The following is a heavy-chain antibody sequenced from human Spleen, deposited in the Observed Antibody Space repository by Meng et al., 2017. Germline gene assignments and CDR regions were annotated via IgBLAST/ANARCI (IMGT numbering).Heavy chain of an antibody. J-gene: IGHJ4*02. CDR2: INPNSGVT. CDR1: GYSFTGYY. Sequence: ASVKVSCKASGYSFTGYYMHWVRQAPGQGLEWMGWINPNSGVTKYAQKFQARVTMTGDTSISTAYMELSGLRSDDTAMYYCARDEDISAAGKLFGDYWGQGTLVTVSS. V-gene: IGHV1-2*02. D-gene: IGHD6-25*01. CDR3: ARDEDISAAGKLFGDY.